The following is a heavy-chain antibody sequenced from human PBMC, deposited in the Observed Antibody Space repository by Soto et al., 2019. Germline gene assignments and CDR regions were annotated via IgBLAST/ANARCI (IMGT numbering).Heavy chain of an antibody. CDR3: AKSGYAFWCGDYSGQVPFDY. V-gene: IGHV3-23*01. J-gene: IGHJ4*02. D-gene: IGHD3-3*01. Sequence: EVQLLESGGGLVQPGGSLRLSCAASGFTFSSYAMSWVRQAPGKGLEWVSAISGSGGSTYYADSVKGRFTISRDNSKNMRCLLRDRLRAEDLAVNYCAKSGYAFWCGDYSGQVPFDYWGQGTLVTVSS. CDR2: ISGSGGST. CDR1: GFTFSSYA.